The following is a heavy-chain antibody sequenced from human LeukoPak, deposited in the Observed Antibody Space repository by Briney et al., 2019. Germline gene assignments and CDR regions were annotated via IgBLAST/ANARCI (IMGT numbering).Heavy chain of an antibody. CDR3: ARGSLFGYYDSSGYQTYHFYGLDV. V-gene: IGHV4-59*01. Sequence: SETLSLTCTVSGGSIRSYYWSWIRQPPGKGLEWIGYIYYTGCTNYNPSLKSRVTISVDTSKNQFSLKLSSVTAADTAVYYCARGSLFGYYDSSGYQTYHFYGLDVWGQGTTITVAS. D-gene: IGHD3-22*01. J-gene: IGHJ6*02. CDR1: GGSIRSYY. CDR2: IYYTGCT.